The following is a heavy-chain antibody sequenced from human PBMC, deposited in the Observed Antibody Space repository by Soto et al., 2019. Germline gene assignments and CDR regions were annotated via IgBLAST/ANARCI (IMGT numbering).Heavy chain of an antibody. CDR1: GFTFSSYA. CDR2: ISYDGSNK. CDR3: ARLQVRLLFYYYGMDV. V-gene: IGHV3-30-3*01. Sequence: QVQLVESGGGVVQPGRSLRLSCAASGFTFSSYAMHWVRQAPGKGLEWVAVISYDGSNKYYADSVKGRFTISRDNSKNTLYRQMNSLRAEDTAVYYCARLQVRLLFYYYGMDVWGQVTTVTVSS. D-gene: IGHD3-3*01. J-gene: IGHJ6*02.